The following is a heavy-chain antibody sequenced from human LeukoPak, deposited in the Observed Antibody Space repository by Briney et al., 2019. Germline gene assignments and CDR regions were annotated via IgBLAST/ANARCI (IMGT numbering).Heavy chain of an antibody. Sequence: GGSLRLSCAASGFTFSSYGMHWVRQAPCKGLEWVAFIRYDGSNKYYAGSVKGRFTISRDNSKNTLYLQMNSLRAEDTAVYYCAKDSAYQPTSRYYFDYWGQGTLVTVSS. CDR1: GFTFSSYG. V-gene: IGHV3-30*02. CDR3: AKDSAYQPTSRYYFDY. J-gene: IGHJ4*02. CDR2: IRYDGSNK.